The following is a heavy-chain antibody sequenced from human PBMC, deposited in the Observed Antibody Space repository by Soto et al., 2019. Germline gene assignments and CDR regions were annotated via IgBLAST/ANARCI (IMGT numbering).Heavy chain of an antibody. CDR2: IYHTGTT. D-gene: IGHD6-6*01. Sequence: PSETLSLTCAVSGYSMNRDNYWGWIRQPPGKGLEWIGSIYHTGTTYYSPPLKSRVTISLDTSNNHFSLELSSVTAADTAVYYCVREARTLDWYLDLWGRGTLVTVSS. J-gene: IGHJ2*01. CDR3: VREARTLDWYLDL. CDR1: GYSMNRDNY. V-gene: IGHV4-38-2*01.